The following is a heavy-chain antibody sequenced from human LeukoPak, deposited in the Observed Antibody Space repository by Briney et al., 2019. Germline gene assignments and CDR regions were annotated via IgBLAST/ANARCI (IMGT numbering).Heavy chain of an antibody. CDR1: GFTFSTYG. J-gene: IGHJ4*02. CDR2: ISFDGSNE. D-gene: IGHD2/OR15-2a*01. V-gene: IGHV3-30*18. CDR3: AKDRLSYAAKETDY. Sequence: HPGGSLRLSCAASGFTFSTYGMHWVRQAPGKGLEWVAVISFDGSNEFYADSVRGRFTISRDNSKNTLYLQMNSLRAEDTAVYYCAKDRLSYAAKETDYWGQGTLVTVSS.